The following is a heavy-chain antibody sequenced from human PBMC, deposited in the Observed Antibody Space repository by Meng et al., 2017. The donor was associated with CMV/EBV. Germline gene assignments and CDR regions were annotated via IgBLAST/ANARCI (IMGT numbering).Heavy chain of an antibody. CDR1: GFTFSDYY. J-gene: IGHJ5*02. D-gene: IGHD3-3*01. Sequence: LSLTCAASGFTFSDYYMDWVRQAPGKGLEWVSVIYSGGSTYYADSVKGRFTISRDNAKNSLYLQMNSLRAEDTAVYYCARAALWSGSIWFDPWGQGTLVTVSS. CDR3: ARAALWSGSIWFDP. V-gene: IGHV3-66*01. CDR2: IYSGGST.